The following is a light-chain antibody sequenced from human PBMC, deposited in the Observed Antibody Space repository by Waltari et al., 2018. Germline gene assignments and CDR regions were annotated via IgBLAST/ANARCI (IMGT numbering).Light chain of an antibody. CDR2: GAS. CDR3: QQYDGSVVT. V-gene: IGKV3-20*01. Sequence: EIVLTQSPGTLSVSPGERVTVSCRASQTITGSWLTWYHQKPGQAPRLLIYGASNRAHGIADRFSGSGSGTDFTLTISRLEPEDSAVYYCQQYDGSVVTFGGGTKVEIK. J-gene: IGKJ4*01. CDR1: QTITGSW.